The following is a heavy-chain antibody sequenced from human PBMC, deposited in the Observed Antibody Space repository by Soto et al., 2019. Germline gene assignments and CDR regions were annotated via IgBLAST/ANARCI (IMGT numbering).Heavy chain of an antibody. D-gene: IGHD4-17*01. CDR2: IYYTGDT. CDR3: ARMARNGDSRQYTFDF. J-gene: IGHJ4*02. V-gene: IGHV4-31*03. Sequence: QVQLQESGPGLVKPSETLSLTCTVSGDSISRGTYDWSWIRQQPGKGLEGIGYIYYTGDTYYSPSLENRVTFSVDTSKNRFSLRLTSLSAADTAAYYCARMARNGDSRQYTFDFWGQGMLVTVSS. CDR1: GDSISRGTYD.